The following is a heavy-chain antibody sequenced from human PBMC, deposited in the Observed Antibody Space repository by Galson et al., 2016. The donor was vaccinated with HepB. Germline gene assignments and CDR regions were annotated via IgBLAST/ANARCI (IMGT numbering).Heavy chain of an antibody. CDR1: GYSFTTYW. V-gene: IGHV5-10-1*01. CDR3: ARVGGYPAFDY. J-gene: IGHJ4*02. Sequence: QSGAEVKKPGESLRISCQGSGYSFTTYWISWVRQMPGKGLEWMGKIDPSDSYTNYSPSFQGHVTISADKSINTAYLQWSSLQASDTAMYYCARVGGYPAFDYWGQGTLVTVSS. CDR2: IDPSDSYT. D-gene: IGHD3-16*01.